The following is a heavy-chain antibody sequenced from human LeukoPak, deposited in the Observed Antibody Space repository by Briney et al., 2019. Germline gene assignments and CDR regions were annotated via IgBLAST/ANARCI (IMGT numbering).Heavy chain of an antibody. V-gene: IGHV6-1*01. CDR2: TYYRTRWYN. J-gene: IGHJ4*02. CDR1: GDIITGNSIV. D-gene: IGHD1-1*01. CDR3: ARDIRNGAAFDH. Sequence: SQTLSLTCAISGDIITGNSIVWNWIRQSPSRGLEWLGRTYYRTRWYNDYAMSVESRITINPDTSKNQFSLHLKSVTPDDTAIYFCARDIRNGAAFDHWSQGTLVTVSS.